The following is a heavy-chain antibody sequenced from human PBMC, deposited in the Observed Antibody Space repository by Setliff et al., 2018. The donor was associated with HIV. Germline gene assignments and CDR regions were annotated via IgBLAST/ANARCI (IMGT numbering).Heavy chain of an antibody. D-gene: IGHD6-13*01. Sequence: SETLSLTCTVSGVPTSASTYYWGWIRQPPGKGLEWIGSIYYSGNTYYNPSLKSRVTISEDTSRNQFSLRLSSVTAADTAIYYCARVPTSSWYVTTQRTKEYFHHWGQGTLVTVSS. CDR1: GVPTSASTYY. CDR3: ARVPTSSWYVTTQRTKEYFHH. J-gene: IGHJ1*01. V-gene: IGHV4-39*07. CDR2: IYYSGNT.